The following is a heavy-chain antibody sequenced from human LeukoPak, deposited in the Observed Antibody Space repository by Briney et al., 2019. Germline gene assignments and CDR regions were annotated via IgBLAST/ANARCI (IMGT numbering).Heavy chain of an antibody. J-gene: IGHJ6*03. V-gene: IGHV4-61*02. CDR3: ARLRWELHYYYYYYMDV. CDR1: GASISSGSYY. Sequence: PSQTLSLTCTVSGASISSGSYYWNWIRQPAGKGLEWIGRIFASGSTNYNPSLKSRVTISLDTSKNQFSLKLSSVTAADTAVYYCARLRWELHYYYYYYMDVWGKGTTVTISS. D-gene: IGHD1-26*01. CDR2: IFASGST.